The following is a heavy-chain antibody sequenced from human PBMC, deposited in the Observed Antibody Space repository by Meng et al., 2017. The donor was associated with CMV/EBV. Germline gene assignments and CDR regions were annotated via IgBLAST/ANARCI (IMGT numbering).Heavy chain of an antibody. CDR3: ARAATIFEYYGMDV. J-gene: IGHJ6*02. V-gene: IGHV4-61*01. CDR2: IYYNGST. D-gene: IGHD3-3*01. CDR1: GGSVSSGSYY. Sequence: SETLSLTCTVSGGSVSSGSYYWSWIRQPPGKGLEWIGYIYYNGSTNYNPSLKNRVTISVDTSKNQFSLKLSSVTAADTAVYYCARAATIFEYYGMDVWGQGTTVTVSS.